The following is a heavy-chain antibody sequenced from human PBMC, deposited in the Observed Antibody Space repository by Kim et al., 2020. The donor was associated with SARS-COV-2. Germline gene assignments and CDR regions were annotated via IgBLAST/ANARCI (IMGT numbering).Heavy chain of an antibody. CDR2: INSDGSST. J-gene: IGHJ6*02. CDR3: ARDTPISMIVVHFGYYYGMDV. D-gene: IGHD3-22*01. CDR1: GFTFSSYW. Sequence: GGSLRLSCAASGFTFSSYWMHWVRQGPGKGLVWVSRINSDGSSTSYADSVKGRFTISRDNAKNTLYLQMNSLRAEDTAVYYCARDTPISMIVVHFGYYYGMDVWGQGTTVPVPS. V-gene: IGHV3-74*01.